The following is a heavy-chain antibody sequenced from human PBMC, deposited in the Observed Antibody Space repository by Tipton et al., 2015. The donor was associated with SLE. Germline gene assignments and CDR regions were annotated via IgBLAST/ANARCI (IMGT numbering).Heavy chain of an antibody. CDR3: ARDEGGPGTADY. CDR2: SWNSGSI. J-gene: IGHJ4*02. D-gene: IGHD3-16*01. CDR1: GFTVSSNY. Sequence: QLVQSGGGLIQPGGSLRLSCAASGFTVSSNYMSWVRQAPGKGLEWVSGISWNSGSIGYADSVKGRFTISRDNARNSLYLQMNSLRAEDTAVYYCARDEGGPGTADYWGQGTLVTVSS. V-gene: IGHV3-11*04.